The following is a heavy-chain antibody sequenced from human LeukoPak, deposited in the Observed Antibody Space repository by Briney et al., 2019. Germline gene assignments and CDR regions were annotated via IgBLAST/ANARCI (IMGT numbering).Heavy chain of an antibody. D-gene: IGHD3-3*01. CDR3: VRGHTILAY. V-gene: IGHV3-7*01. Sequence: GGSLRLSCAASGFIFSNYWMSWFRQAPGKGLEWVANIKQDGSERYYVDSAKGRFTISRDNAKDSLYLQMNSLRAEDTGVYYCVRGHTILAYWGQGTLVTVSS. CDR1: GFIFSNYW. CDR2: IKQDGSER. J-gene: IGHJ4*02.